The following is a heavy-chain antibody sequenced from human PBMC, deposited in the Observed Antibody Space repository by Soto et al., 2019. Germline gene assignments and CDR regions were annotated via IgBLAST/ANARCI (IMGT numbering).Heavy chain of an antibody. J-gene: IGHJ4*02. V-gene: IGHV3-53*01. Sequence: GVSLRLSCAASGFTVSSNYMSWVRQAPGKGLEWVSVIYSGGSTYYADSVKGRFTISRDNSKNTLYLQMNSLRAEDTAVYYCARGSYGYSYGYSRGYFDYWGQGTLVTGSS. CDR3: ARGSYGYSYGYSRGYFDY. CDR2: IYSGGST. D-gene: IGHD5-18*01. CDR1: GFTVSSNY.